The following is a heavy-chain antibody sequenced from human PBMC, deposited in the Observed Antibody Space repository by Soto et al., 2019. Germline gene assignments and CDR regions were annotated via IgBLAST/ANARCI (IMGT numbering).Heavy chain of an antibody. J-gene: IGHJ6*02. Sequence: GASVKVSCKASGGTFSSYAISWVRQAPGQGLEWMGGIIPIFGTANYAQKFQGRVTITADESTSTAYMELSSLRSEDTAVYYCARVHYDFRSGGGYGMDVWGQGTTVTVSS. D-gene: IGHD3-3*01. CDR2: IIPIFGTA. CDR1: GGTFSSYA. CDR3: ARVHYDFRSGGGYGMDV. V-gene: IGHV1-69*13.